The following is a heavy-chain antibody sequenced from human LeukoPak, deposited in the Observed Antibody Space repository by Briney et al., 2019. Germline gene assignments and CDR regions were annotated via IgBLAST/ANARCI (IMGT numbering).Heavy chain of an antibody. Sequence: PGGSLRLSCGVSGFTFSSYSMNWVRQAPGKGLEWVSSISSSSSDIDYADSVKGRFTISRDNAKNSLYLQMNSLRAEDTAVYYCARDAFSRLRLIMNTPHGTVFDYWGQGTLVTVSS. CDR2: ISSSSSDI. J-gene: IGHJ4*02. CDR3: ARDAFSRLRLIMNTPHGTVFDY. D-gene: IGHD3-16*01. CDR1: GFTFSSYS. V-gene: IGHV3-21*06.